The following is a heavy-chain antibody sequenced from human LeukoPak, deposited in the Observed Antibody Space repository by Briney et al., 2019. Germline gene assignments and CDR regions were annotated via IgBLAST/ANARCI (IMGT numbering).Heavy chain of an antibody. CDR3: ASLGSSKEWRESFDY. Sequence: SVKVSCKASGGTFSSYAISWVRQAPGQGLEWMGRIIRIFGIANYAQKFQGRVTITADKSTSTAYMELSSLRSEDTAVYYCASLGSSKEWRESFDYWGQGTLVTVSS. CDR1: GGTFSSYA. D-gene: IGHD2-2*01. J-gene: IGHJ4*02. CDR2: IIRIFGIA. V-gene: IGHV1-69*04.